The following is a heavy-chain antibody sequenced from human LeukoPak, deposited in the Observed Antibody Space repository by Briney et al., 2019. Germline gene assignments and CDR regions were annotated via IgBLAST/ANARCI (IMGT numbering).Heavy chain of an antibody. V-gene: IGHV3-30*03. J-gene: IGHJ4*02. CDR1: GFTFSSYG. CDR3: ARLDWNDGVDY. CDR2: ISYDGSNK. D-gene: IGHD1-1*01. Sequence: GGSLRLSCAASGFTFSSYGMHWVRQAPGKGLEWVAVISYDGSNKYYADSVKGRFTISRDNSKNTLYLQMNSLRAEDTAVYYCARLDWNDGVDYWGQGTLVTVSS.